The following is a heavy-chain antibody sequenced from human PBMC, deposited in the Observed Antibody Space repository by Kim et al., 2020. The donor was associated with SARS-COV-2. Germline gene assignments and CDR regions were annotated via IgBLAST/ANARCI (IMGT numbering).Heavy chain of an antibody. CDR3: VEEGIDY. V-gene: IGHV3-73*01. CDR2: IRSKANSYET. Sequence: GGSLRLSCAASGFTFSGYAMHWVRQASGKGLEWVARIRSKANSYETAYAASVRGRITIARDDSTNTAYLKMNSLKTADTAVYYCVEEGIDYWGQGTLVTV. J-gene: IGHJ4*02. CDR1: GFTFSGYA.